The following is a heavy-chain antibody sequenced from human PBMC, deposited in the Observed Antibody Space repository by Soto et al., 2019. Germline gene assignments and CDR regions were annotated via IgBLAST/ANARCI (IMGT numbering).Heavy chain of an antibody. V-gene: IGHV1-18*01. J-gene: IGHJ4*02. D-gene: IGHD3-10*01. CDR1: GYTFISYG. CDR2: IRAYNGNT. CDR3: ARDFRAGIYYGSGSSIDY. Sequence: QVQLVQSGAAVMKPGASVKVSCKATGYTFISYGINWVRQAPGQGLERMGWIRAYNGNTNSAQKLQGRVTMTTDTSTSTAYMELRSLRSDDTVVYYCARDFRAGIYYGSGSSIDYWGQGTLVTFSS.